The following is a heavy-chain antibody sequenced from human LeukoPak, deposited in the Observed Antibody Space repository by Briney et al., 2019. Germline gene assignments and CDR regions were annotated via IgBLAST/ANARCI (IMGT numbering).Heavy chain of an antibody. CDR1: GYIFNNFG. V-gene: IGHV1-18*01. CDR3: TRDRVGGDLTGESLY. CDR2: ISAFNGNT. Sequence: ASVKVSCKTSGYIFNNFGITSVRQAPGQGLEWMGWISAFNGNTVYTQKVQGRLTLTTDTSTSTAFMELRDLKSDDTGIYYCTRDRVGGDLTGESLYWGQGTLVTVS. J-gene: IGHJ4*02. D-gene: IGHD1-14*01.